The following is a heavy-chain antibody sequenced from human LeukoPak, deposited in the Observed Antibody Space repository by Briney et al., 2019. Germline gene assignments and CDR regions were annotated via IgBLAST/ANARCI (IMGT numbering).Heavy chain of an antibody. CDR2: TNHSGST. CDR3: ARGSAPTGYSGYGWVGATSTIDD. CDR1: GGSFSGYY. Sequence: SETLSLTCAVYGGSFSGYYWSWIRQPPGKGLEWIGETNHSGSTNCNPSLKSRVTISVDTSKNQFSLKLSSVTAADTAVYYCARGSAPTGYSGYGWVGATSTIDDRGQGTLVTVSS. V-gene: IGHV4-34*01. D-gene: IGHD5-12*01. J-gene: IGHJ4*02.